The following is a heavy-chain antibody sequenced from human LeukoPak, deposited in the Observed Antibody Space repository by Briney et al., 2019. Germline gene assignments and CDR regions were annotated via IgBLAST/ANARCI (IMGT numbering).Heavy chain of an antibody. V-gene: IGHV4-59*08. D-gene: IGHD6-19*01. CDR2: IYGSGST. CDR1: GDSLSSHY. Sequence: SETLSLTCSVSGDSLSSHYWSWIRQPPGKGLEWIGYIYGSGSTHYDPSLRSRVTISEDTSKNQFSLKLTSVTAADTAVYYCARNVGWYTHDTWGQGTLVTVSS. J-gene: IGHJ5*02. CDR3: ARNVGWYTHDT.